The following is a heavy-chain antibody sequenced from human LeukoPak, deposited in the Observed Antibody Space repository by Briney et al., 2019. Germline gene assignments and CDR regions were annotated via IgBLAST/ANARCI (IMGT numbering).Heavy chain of an antibody. Sequence: GGSLRLSCAASGFTFSSYSKNWVRQAPGKGLEWVSSISSSSSYIYYADSVKGRFTISRDNAKNSLYLQMNSLRAEDTAVYYCARGRGLPGPLDYWGQGTLVTVSS. D-gene: IGHD3-10*01. CDR2: ISSSSSYI. J-gene: IGHJ4*02. CDR1: GFTFSSYS. V-gene: IGHV3-21*01. CDR3: ARGRGLPGPLDY.